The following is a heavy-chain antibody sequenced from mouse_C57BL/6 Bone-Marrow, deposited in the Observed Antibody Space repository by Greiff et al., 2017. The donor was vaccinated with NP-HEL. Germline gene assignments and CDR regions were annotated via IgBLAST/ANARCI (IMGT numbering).Heavy chain of an antibody. V-gene: IGHV14-4*01. CDR3: TTLAY. CDR1: GFNIKDDY. J-gene: IGHJ3*01. Sequence: VQLQQSGAELVRPGASVKLSCTASGFNIKDDYMHWVKQRPEQGLEWIGWIDPENGDTAYASKFQGKATITADKSSNTAYLQLSSLTSEDTAVYYCTTLAYWGQGTLVTVSA. CDR2: IDPENGDT.